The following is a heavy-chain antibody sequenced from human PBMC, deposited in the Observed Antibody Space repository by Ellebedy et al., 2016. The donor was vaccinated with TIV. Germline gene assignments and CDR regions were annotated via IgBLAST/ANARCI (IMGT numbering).Heavy chain of an antibody. CDR3: ARVNGYGGAGFDY. CDR2: INPNSGGT. Sequence: ASVKVSCKASGYTFTGYYMHWVRQAPGQGLEWMGWINPNSGGTNYAQKFQGRVTMTRDTSISTANMELSRLRSDDTAVYYCARVNGYGGAGFDYWGQGTLVTVSS. V-gene: IGHV1-2*02. CDR1: GYTFTGYY. J-gene: IGHJ4*02. D-gene: IGHD5-12*01.